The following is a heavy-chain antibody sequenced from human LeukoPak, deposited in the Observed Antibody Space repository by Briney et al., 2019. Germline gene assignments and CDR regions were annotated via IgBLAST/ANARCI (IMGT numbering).Heavy chain of an antibody. CDR2: ISHSGST. D-gene: IGHD2/OR15-2a*01. Sequence: SETLSLTCTVSGGSISDYYWSWIRQPPGKGLEWIGYISHSGSTNYSPSLKSRVTISLDTSKNQFSLKLSSVTAADTAVYYCAGHHPRNTVDFWGQGTLVTVSS. CDR1: GGSISDYY. CDR3: AGHHPRNTVDF. J-gene: IGHJ4*02. V-gene: IGHV4-59*08.